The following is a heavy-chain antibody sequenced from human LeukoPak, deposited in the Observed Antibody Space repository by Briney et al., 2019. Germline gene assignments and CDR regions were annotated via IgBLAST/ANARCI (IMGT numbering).Heavy chain of an antibody. V-gene: IGHV3-21*01. D-gene: IGHD5-18*01. CDR3: ARAAMAEYYFDY. CDR2: ISSSSSYI. Sequence: GGSLRLSCAASGFTFSSYSMNWVRQAPGKGLEWVSSISSSSSYIYYADSVKGRFTIPRDNAKNSLYLQMNSLRAEDTAVYYCARAAMAEYYFDYWGQGTLVTVSS. CDR1: GFTFSSYS. J-gene: IGHJ4*02.